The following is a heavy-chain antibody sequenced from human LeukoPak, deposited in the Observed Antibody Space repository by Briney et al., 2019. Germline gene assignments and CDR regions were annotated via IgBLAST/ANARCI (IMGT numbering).Heavy chain of an antibody. CDR1: KFTFSSYA. CDR2: ISGSGGST. V-gene: IGHV3-23*01. CDR3: AKGSYSRFDY. J-gene: IGHJ4*02. Sequence: GGSLRLSCAASKFTFSSYAMSWVRQAPGKGLEWVSAISGSGGSTYYADSVKGRFTISRDNSKNTLYLQMNSLGAEDTAVYYCAKGSYSRFDYWGQGTLVTVSS. D-gene: IGHD4-11*01.